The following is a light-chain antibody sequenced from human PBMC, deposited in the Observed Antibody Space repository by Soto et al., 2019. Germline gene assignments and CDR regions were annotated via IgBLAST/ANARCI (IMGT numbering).Light chain of an antibody. V-gene: IGKV2-28*01. CDR1: QSLLHSNGYNY. CDR2: LGS. CDR3: MQALQTIFT. J-gene: IGKJ3*01. Sequence: DIVMTQSPLSLPVTPGEPASISCRSSQSLLHSNGYNYLDWYLQKPGQSPQLLIYLGSNRASGVPDRFSGSGSGTYFTLKISRVEAEDVGVYYCMQALQTIFTFGPGTKVDIK.